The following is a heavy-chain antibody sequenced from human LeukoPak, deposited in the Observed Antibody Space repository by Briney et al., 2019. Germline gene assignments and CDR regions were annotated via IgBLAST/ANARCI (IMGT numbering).Heavy chain of an antibody. CDR1: GFTFSSYW. CDR3: ARDLEIQLWPGAFDI. J-gene: IGHJ3*02. CDR2: IKQDGSEK. V-gene: IGHV3-7*01. Sequence: GGSLRLSCAASGFTFSSYWMSWVRQAPGKGLEWVANIKQDGSEKYYVDSVKGRFTISRDNAKNSLYLQMNSLRAEDTAVYYCARDLEIQLWPGAFDIWGQGTMVTVSS. D-gene: IGHD5-18*01.